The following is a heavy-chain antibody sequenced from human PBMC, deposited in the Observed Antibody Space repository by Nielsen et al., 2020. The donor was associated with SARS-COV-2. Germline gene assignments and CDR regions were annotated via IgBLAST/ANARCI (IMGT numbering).Heavy chain of an antibody. CDR2: VSHSGSI. CDR1: GGSVSSNDW. D-gene: IGHD2-2*01. CDR3: AREDLVVVPSPILGLGPFFYYFYLDV. Sequence: SETLSLTCAVSGGSVSSNDWWTWVRQSPGQGLEWIGEVSHSGSINYNPSLKSRVTLSMDKSKRQFSLRLTSVSAADTAVYFCAREDLVVVPSPILGLGPFFYYFYLDVWGKGTTVIVSS. J-gene: IGHJ6*03. V-gene: IGHV4-4*02.